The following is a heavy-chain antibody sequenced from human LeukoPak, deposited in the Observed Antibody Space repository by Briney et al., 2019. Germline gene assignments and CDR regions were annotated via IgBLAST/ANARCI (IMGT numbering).Heavy chain of an antibody. D-gene: IGHD6-13*01. CDR3: AKEGPIAAAGTGFDY. CDR2: ISYDGNNK. V-gene: IGHV3-30*18. Sequence: GGSLRLSCAASEFSVGSNYMTWVRQAPGKGLEWVAVISYDGNNKYYADSVKGRFTISRDNSKNTLYLQMNSLRAEDTAVYYCAKEGPIAAAGTGFDYWGQGTLVTVSS. J-gene: IGHJ4*02. CDR1: EFSVGSNY.